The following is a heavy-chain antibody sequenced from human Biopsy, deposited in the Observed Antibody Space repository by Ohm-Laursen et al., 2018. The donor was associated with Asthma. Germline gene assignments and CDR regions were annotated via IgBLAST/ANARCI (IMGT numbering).Heavy chain of an antibody. CDR2: IYYSGRT. Sequence: SETLSLTCTVSGGSVSSGSYYWSWIRQPPGKGLEWIGYIYYSGRTNYNPSLKSRVTISVDTSKNQFSLKLSSVTAADTAVYYCARERAGYYGSGSYLGYWGQGTLVTVSS. CDR3: ARERAGYYGSGSYLGY. J-gene: IGHJ4*02. CDR1: GGSVSSGSYY. V-gene: IGHV4-61*01. D-gene: IGHD3-10*01.